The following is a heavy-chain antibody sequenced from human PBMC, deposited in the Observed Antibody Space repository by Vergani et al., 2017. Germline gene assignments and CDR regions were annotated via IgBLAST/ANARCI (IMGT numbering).Heavy chain of an antibody. D-gene: IGHD2/OR15-2a*01. CDR3: ACGGLYSFYYFMNV. Sequence: EVELVDSGGKVVRPGGSLRLSCVASGFRFDQCGMMWVRQSPGKGPEWVAGISFNGLTVGYSESVEGRFTISRDNSKKSLFLQMSNVRAEDTASYHCACGGLYSFYYFMNVWGNGTTVKVSS. CDR1: GFRFDQCG. J-gene: IGHJ6*03. V-gene: IGHV3-20*01. CDR2: ISFNGLTV.